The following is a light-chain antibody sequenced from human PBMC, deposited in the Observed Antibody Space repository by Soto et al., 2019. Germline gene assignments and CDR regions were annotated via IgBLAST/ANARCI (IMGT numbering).Light chain of an antibody. CDR3: QQSNSVPFT. CDR2: SAS. V-gene: IGKV1-39*01. Sequence: DIQMTQSPSSLSASVGDRVTITCRASQTISSFLNWYQLKSGKAPKLLISSASTFQNGVPARFSGSGSGTDFTLTISSLQSEDFATYYCQQSNSVPFTFGQGTRLEIK. J-gene: IGKJ2*01. CDR1: QTISSF.